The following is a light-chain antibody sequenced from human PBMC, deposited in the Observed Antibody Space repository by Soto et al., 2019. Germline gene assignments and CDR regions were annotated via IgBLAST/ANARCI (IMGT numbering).Light chain of an antibody. Sequence: DIQMTQSPSSLSASVGDRVTITCRASQSISNSLNWYQQKPGKAPKLLIYTASSFQSGVPSRFSGSGSGTDFTLTISSLQPEDFATYYRQQSYSTPWTFGQGNKVEIK. CDR1: QSISNS. J-gene: IGKJ1*01. V-gene: IGKV1-39*01. CDR2: TAS. CDR3: QQSYSTPWT.